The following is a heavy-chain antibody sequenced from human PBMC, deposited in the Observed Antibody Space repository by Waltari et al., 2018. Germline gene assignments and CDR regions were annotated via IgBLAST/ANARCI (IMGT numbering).Heavy chain of an antibody. Sequence: EVQLVESGGGLVQPGGSLRLSCAASGFTFSSYSMNWVRQAPGKGLEWVSYISSSSSTIYYADSVKGRFTISRDNAKSSLYLQMNSLGAEDTAVYYCARGEPPIFDYWGQGTLVTVSS. CDR3: ARGEPPIFDY. CDR1: GFTFSSYS. V-gene: IGHV3-48*01. CDR2: ISSSSSTI. J-gene: IGHJ4*02.